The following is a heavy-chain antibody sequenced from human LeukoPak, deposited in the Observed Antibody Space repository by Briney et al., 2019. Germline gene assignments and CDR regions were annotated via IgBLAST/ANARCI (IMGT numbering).Heavy chain of an antibody. D-gene: IGHD5-12*01. V-gene: IGHV3-74*01. CDR3: ARWWLRSGDY. Sequence: QPGGSLRLSCAASGFTFSSYWMHWVRQAPGKGLVWVSRINGDGSSTIYADSVKGRFTISRDNAKNTLFLQMNSLRAEDTAVYYCARWWLRSGDYWGQGTLVTVSS. CDR2: INGDGSST. CDR1: GFTFSSYW. J-gene: IGHJ4*02.